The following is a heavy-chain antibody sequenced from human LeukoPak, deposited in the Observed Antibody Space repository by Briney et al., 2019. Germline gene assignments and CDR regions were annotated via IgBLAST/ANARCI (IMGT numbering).Heavy chain of an antibody. D-gene: IGHD3-10*01. J-gene: IGHJ5*02. V-gene: IGHV4-4*02. CDR1: GGSISSSNW. CDR2: IYHSGTT. Sequence: PSETLSLTCAVSGGSISSSNWWSWVRQPPGKGLEWIGEIYHSGTTNYNPSLKSRVTISVDQSRNHFSLKLSSVTAADTAVYYCATPTYYYGSGSSWGQGTLVTVSS. CDR3: ATPTYYYGSGSS.